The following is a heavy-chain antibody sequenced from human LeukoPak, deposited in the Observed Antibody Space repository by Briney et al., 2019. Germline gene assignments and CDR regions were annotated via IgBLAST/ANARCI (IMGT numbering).Heavy chain of an antibody. V-gene: IGHV1-2*02. CDR1: GYTFTDYA. Sequence: ASVKVSCKASGYTFTDYALHWVRQAPGQGLEWMGWINPNSGGTNYAQKFQGRVTMTRDTSISTAYMELSRLRSDDTAVYYCASQSGEYYYYMDVWGKGTTVTVSS. CDR2: INPNSGGT. CDR3: ASQSGEYYYYMDV. J-gene: IGHJ6*03. D-gene: IGHD7-27*01.